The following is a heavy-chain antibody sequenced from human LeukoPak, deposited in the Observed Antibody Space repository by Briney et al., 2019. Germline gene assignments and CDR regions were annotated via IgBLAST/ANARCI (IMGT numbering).Heavy chain of an antibody. CDR1: GFIFTSYS. V-gene: IGHV3-48*01. Sequence: GGSLRLSCAASGFIFTSYSMNWVRQAPGRGLEWISYISSSSSTIYYADSVRGRFTISRDNAKNSLYLQMNSLRAEDTAVYYCARGFHRYNYDSGAYSVYWGQGTLVTVSS. CDR3: ARGFHRYNYDSGAYSVY. J-gene: IGHJ4*02. D-gene: IGHD3-22*01. CDR2: ISSSSSTI.